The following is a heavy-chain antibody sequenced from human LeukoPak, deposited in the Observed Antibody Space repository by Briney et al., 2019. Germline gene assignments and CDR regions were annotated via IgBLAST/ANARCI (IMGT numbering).Heavy chain of an antibody. CDR3: ARDPYYSFDY. D-gene: IGHD2-21*01. CDR1: GFTFTNYW. CDR2: IKQDGSEK. V-gene: IGHV3-7*04. J-gene: IGHJ4*02. Sequence: PGGSLRLSCAASGFTFTNYWMSWVRQAPGKGLEWVANIKQDGSEKYYVDSVKGRFTISRDNAKNSLCLQMNSLRAEDTAVYYCARDPYYSFDYWGQGTLVTVSS.